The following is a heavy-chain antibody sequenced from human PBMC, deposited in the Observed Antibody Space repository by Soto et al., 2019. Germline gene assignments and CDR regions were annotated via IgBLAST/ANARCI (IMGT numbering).Heavy chain of an antibody. V-gene: IGHV3-53*02. J-gene: IGHJ6*02. CDR1: GFTVSSNY. CDR3: ARDRILPAAPLAASSSSPDYYYGMDV. D-gene: IGHD6-6*01. Sequence: EVQLVETGGGLIQPGGSLRLSCAASGFTVSSNYMSWVRQAPGKGLEWVSVIYSGGSTYYADSVKGRFTISRDNSKNTLYLQMNSLRAEDTAVYYCARDRILPAAPLAASSSSPDYYYGMDVWGQGTTVTVSS. CDR2: IYSGGST.